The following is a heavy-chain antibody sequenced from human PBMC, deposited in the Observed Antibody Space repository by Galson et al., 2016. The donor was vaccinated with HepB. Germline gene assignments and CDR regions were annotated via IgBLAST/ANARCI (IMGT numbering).Heavy chain of an antibody. CDR2: MNPQSGNT. CDR3: AREFNQYRSGSFLDY. J-gene: IGHJ4*02. V-gene: IGHV1-8*01. CDR1: GYTFTSHD. D-gene: IGHD3-10*01. Sequence: SVKVSCKASGYTFTSHDIHWVRQASGQGLDWLGWMNPQSGNTGYAQNFQARFTMTRDISISTAYLEVSNLRSEDSAVYYCAREFNQYRSGSFLDYWGQGTLVTVSS.